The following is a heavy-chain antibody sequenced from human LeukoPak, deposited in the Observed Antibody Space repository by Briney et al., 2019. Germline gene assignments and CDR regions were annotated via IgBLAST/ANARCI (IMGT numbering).Heavy chain of an antibody. CDR2: IKSKTDGGTT. V-gene: IGHV3-15*01. CDR3: TTDFVVVTADPAGY. D-gene: IGHD2-21*02. CDR1: GFTFSDAW. Sequence: GGSLRLSCAASGFTFSDAWMSWVRQAPGKGLEWVGRIKSKTDGGTTDYAAPVKGRFTISRDDSKNTLYLQMNSLKTEDTAVYYCTTDFVVVTADPAGYWGQGTLVTVSS. J-gene: IGHJ4*02.